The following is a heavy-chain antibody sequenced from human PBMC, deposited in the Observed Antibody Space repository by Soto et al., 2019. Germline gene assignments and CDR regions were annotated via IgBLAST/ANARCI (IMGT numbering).Heavy chain of an antibody. Sequence: QVQLVESGGGVVQPGRSLRLSCAASGFTFSSYGMHWVRQAPGKGLEWVAVIWYDGSNKYYADSVKGRFTISRDNSKNMPYLQMNSLRAEDTAVYYCARVPQAPHYYYGMDVWGQGTTVTVSS. J-gene: IGHJ6*02. CDR3: ARVPQAPHYYYGMDV. V-gene: IGHV3-33*01. CDR2: IWYDGSNK. CDR1: GFTFSSYG.